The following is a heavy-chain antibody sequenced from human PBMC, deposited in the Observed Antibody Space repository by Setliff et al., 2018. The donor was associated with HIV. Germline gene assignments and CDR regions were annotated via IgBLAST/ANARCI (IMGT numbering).Heavy chain of an antibody. D-gene: IGHD6-19*01. CDR1: GDSIIGIHW. CDR3: ARGLGGWAVTFDY. J-gene: IGHJ4*02. Sequence: PSETLSLTCGVSGDSIIGIHWWDWVRQPPGKGLEWIGEIHHSGSTNYNPSLKSRVTISVDKSQNQFSLKLNSVTAADTAVYYCARGLGGWAVTFDYWSRGTLVTVSS. V-gene: IGHV4-4*02. CDR2: IHHSGST.